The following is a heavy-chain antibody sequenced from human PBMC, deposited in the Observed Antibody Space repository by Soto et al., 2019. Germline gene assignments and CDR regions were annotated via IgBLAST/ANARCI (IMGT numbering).Heavy chain of an antibody. D-gene: IGHD2-15*01. CDR1: GYTFTSYY. J-gene: IGHJ4*02. Sequence: ASVKVSCKASGYTFTSYYMHWVRQAPGQGLEWMGIINPSGGSTSYAQKFQGRVTMTRDTSTSTVYMELSSLRSEDTAVYYCARGYCSGGSCYSGAFFDYWGQGTLVTVSS. CDR2: INPSGGST. CDR3: ARGYCSGGSCYSGAFFDY. V-gene: IGHV1-46*03.